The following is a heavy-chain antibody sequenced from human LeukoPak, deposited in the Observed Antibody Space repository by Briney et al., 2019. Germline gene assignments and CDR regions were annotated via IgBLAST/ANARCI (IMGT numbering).Heavy chain of an antibody. Sequence: NPGGSLRLSCAASGFTFSSYSMNWVRQAPGKGLEWVSSISSSSSYIYYADSVKGRFTISRDNAKNSLYLQMNSLRAEDTAVYYCARDLFQNYDILTGYFIYWGQGTLVTVSS. CDR2: ISSSSSYI. CDR3: ARDLFQNYDILTGYFIY. V-gene: IGHV3-21*01. CDR1: GFTFSSYS. D-gene: IGHD3-9*01. J-gene: IGHJ4*02.